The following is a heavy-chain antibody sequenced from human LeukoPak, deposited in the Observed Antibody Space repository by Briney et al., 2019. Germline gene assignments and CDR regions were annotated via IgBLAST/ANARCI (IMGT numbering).Heavy chain of an antibody. J-gene: IGHJ6*02. CDR1: GGSISSSNW. Sequence: SETLSLTCAVSGGSISSSNWWSWVRQPPGKGLEWGGEIYHSGSTNYNPSLKSRVTISVDKSKNQFSLKLSSVTAADTAVYYCARDRGYCSGGSCYHTPRYYYGMDVWGQGTTVTVSS. CDR3: ARDRGYCSGGSCYHTPRYYYGMDV. CDR2: IYHSGST. V-gene: IGHV4-4*02. D-gene: IGHD2-15*01.